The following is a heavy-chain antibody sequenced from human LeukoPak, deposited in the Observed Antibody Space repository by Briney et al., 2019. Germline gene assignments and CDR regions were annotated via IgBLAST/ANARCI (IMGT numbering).Heavy chain of an antibody. CDR2: ISYDGSNK. CDR1: GFTFSSYG. Sequence: PGRSLRLSCAASGFTFSSYGMHWVRQAPGKGLEWVAVISYDGSNKYYADSVKGRFTISRDNSKNTLYLQMNSPRAEDTAVYYCANRAYYYYGMDVWGQGTTVTVSS. CDR3: ANRAYYYYGMDV. V-gene: IGHV3-30*18. J-gene: IGHJ6*02.